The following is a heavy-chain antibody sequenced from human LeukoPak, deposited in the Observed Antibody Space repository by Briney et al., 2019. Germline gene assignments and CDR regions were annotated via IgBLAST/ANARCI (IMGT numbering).Heavy chain of an antibody. Sequence: GGSLRLSCAASGFTVSSNYMSWVRQAPGKGLEWVSVIYSGGSTYYADSVKGRFTISRDNPKNTLYLQMNSLRAEDTAVYYCAREMAAGHYHDAFDIWGQGTMVTVSS. CDR1: GFTVSSNY. CDR3: AREMAAGHYHDAFDI. D-gene: IGHD6-13*01. J-gene: IGHJ3*02. V-gene: IGHV3-66*01. CDR2: IYSGGST.